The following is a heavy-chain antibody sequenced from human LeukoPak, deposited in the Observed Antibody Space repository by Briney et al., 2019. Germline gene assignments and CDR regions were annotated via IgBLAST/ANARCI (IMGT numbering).Heavy chain of an antibody. CDR2: ISSGGRTI. V-gene: IGHV3-48*03. Sequence: GGSLRLSCAASGFNSSSYEMNWVRQAPGKGLEWVSAISSGGRTIYYADSVKGRFTISRDNAKNSLYLQMNSLKAEDTAIYYCARAGYSSSWLLYWGQGTLVTVSS. CDR3: ARAGYSSSWLLY. J-gene: IGHJ4*02. D-gene: IGHD6-13*01. CDR1: GFNSSSYE.